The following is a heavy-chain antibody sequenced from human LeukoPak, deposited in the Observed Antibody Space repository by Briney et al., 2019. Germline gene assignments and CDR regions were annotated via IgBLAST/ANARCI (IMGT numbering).Heavy chain of an antibody. D-gene: IGHD5-24*01. V-gene: IGHV3-23*01. CDR1: GFPFSSYA. CDR3: AKDGGGRWLQTLY. J-gene: IGHJ4*02. Sequence: GGSLRLSCAASGFPFSSYAMSWVPQAPGKGLEWVSAISGSGGSTYYADSVKGRFTISRDNSKNTLYLQMNSLRAEDTAVYYCAKDGGGRWLQTLYWGQGTLVTVSS. CDR2: ISGSGGST.